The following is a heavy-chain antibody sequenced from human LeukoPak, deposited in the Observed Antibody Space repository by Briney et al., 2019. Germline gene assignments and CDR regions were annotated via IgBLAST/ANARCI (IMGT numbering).Heavy chain of an antibody. CDR1: GGSISSSPYY. CDR3: ARDMDFDL. D-gene: IGHD3-10*01. V-gene: IGHV4-39*07. J-gene: IGHJ2*01. Sequence: SETLSLTCTVSGGSISSSPYYWGWIRQPPGKGLEWIGSIYYSGTTHYNPSLESRVTISVDTSKNQFSLKLSSVTAADTAVYYCARDMDFDLWGRGTLVTVSS. CDR2: IYYSGTT.